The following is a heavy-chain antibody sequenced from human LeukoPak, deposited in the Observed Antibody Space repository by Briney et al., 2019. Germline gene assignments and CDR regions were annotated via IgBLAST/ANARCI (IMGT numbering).Heavy chain of an antibody. CDR3: AKATGYLL. CDR2: ISNSDDST. Sequence: LSGGSLRLSCAASGFPFSSYAMSWVRQAPGKGLEWVSTISNSDDSTYYADSVKGRFTISRDNSENTLFLRMNSLRAEDTAVYYCAKATGYLLWGQGTLVIVSS. CDR1: GFPFSSYA. V-gene: IGHV3-23*01. J-gene: IGHJ4*02. D-gene: IGHD1-14*01.